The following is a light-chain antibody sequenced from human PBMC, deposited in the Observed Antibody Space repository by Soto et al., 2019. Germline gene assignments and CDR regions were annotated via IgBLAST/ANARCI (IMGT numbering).Light chain of an antibody. Sequence: VVTQPPSASEAPRQRVTISCSGSSSNIGTNGVNWYQQLPGKAPKLLIYYDDLLPSGVSDRFSGSKSGTSASLAISGLQSEEEADYYCAALDESLNGWVFGGGTKLTVL. V-gene: IGLV1-36*01. CDR2: YDD. CDR1: SSNIGTNG. CDR3: AALDESLNGWV. J-gene: IGLJ3*02.